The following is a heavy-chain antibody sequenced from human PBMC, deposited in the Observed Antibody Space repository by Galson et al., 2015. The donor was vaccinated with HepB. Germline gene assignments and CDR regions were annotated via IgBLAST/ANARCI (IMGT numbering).Heavy chain of an antibody. CDR3: ATGYYFGSGSSHY. Sequence: SLRLSCAASGLSFNTYTMNWVRQAPGKGLEWVSSISSSTTYIYSADSVKGRSTISRDNAKNSLYLQMSSLRAEDTAVYYCATGYYFGSGSSHYWGQGTLVTVSS. D-gene: IGHD3-10*01. CDR1: GLSFNTYT. J-gene: IGHJ4*02. CDR2: ISSSTTYI. V-gene: IGHV3-21*06.